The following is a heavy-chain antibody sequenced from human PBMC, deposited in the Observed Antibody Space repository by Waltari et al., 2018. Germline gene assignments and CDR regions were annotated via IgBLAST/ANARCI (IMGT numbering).Heavy chain of an antibody. CDR2: ISYDGSNK. CDR1: GFTFSSYA. V-gene: IGHV3-30-3*01. J-gene: IGHJ4*02. D-gene: IGHD6-6*01. CDR3: ARDPEQLVLFDY. Sequence: QVQLVESGGGVVQPGRSLRLSCAASGFTFSSYAMHWVRQAPGKGLEWVAVISYDGSNKYYADSVKGRFTISRDNSKNTLYLQMNSLRAEDTAVYYCARDPEQLVLFDYWGQGTLVTVSS.